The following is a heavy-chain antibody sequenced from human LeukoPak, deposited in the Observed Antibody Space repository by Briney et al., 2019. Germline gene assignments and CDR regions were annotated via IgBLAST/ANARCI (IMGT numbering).Heavy chain of an antibody. D-gene: IGHD3-10*01. J-gene: IGHJ4*02. CDR1: GFIISDYW. Sequence: PGGSLRLFCAASGFIISDYWMNWVREVPGKGLEGVANINEEGSVQDYVDSVRGRLTISRDNAKNSVYLQINSLRVEDTAVYYCASRESSMARSHWGQGTLVTVSS. CDR2: INEEGSVQ. V-gene: IGHV3-7*01. CDR3: ASRESSMARSH.